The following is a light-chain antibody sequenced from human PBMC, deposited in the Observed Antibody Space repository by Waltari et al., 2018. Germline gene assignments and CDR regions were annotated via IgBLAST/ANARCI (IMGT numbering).Light chain of an antibody. CDR1: RTDIGGTNY. V-gene: IGLV2-14*01. J-gene: IGLJ1*01. CDR2: EVN. CDR3: GSYTTSSRDYV. Sequence: QSALTQPASVSGSPGQSITISCPGPRTDIGGTNYVSCYQQYPGKAPKLMIYEVNNRPSEVSNRFSGSKSGNTASLTISGLQAEDEADYYCGSYTTSSRDYVFGTGTKVTVL.